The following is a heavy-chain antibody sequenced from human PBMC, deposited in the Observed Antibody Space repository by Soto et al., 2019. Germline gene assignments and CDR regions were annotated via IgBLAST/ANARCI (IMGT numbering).Heavy chain of an antibody. Sequence: GGSLRLSCAASGSIFTGYGMHWVRQAPGKGLEWVAVIGTAGDTSYRGSVKGRFTISREKANNSLYLQMNSLLAGDTAVYYCARGFGSFYYMDVWGKGTTVTSP. V-gene: IGHV3-13*01. CDR3: ARGFGSFYYMDV. CDR2: IGTAGDT. J-gene: IGHJ6*03. CDR1: GSIFTGYG. D-gene: IGHD3-10*01.